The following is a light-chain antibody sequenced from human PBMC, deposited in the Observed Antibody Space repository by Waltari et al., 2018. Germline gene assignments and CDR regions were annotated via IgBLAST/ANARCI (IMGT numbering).Light chain of an antibody. J-gene: IGKJ4*01. CDR1: QSVSPK. V-gene: IGKV3-15*01. CDR2: GTF. CDR3: QQYHDSPRT. Sequence: IVVTQSPATLSVSPGETVSLSCRAGQSVSPKLAWYQQKPGQAPRLLIYGTFVRATGIPVRFSGSESGTEFTLTISSLQSEDFALYYCQQYHDSPRTFGGGTKVEI.